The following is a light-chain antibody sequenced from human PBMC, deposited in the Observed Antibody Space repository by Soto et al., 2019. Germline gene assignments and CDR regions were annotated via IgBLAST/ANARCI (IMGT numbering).Light chain of an antibody. CDR3: SSYTTFDTLV. CDR1: SSDIGAYDS. J-gene: IGLJ3*02. CDR2: DVA. V-gene: IGLV2-14*01. Sequence: QSALTQPVSVSGSPGPSITLPCTGTSSDIGAYDSVSWYQQYPGKAPKLIIYDVANRPSGVSDRLSGSKSGNTASLTISGLQAEDEADYYCSSYTTFDTLVLGGGTKLTVL.